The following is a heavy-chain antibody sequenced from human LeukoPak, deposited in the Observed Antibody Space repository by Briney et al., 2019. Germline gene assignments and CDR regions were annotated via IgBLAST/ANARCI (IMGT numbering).Heavy chain of an antibody. CDR1: GFTFSSYG. J-gene: IGHJ4*02. CDR3: AKGPQLFSGYHPDY. CDR2: IRYDGSNK. V-gene: IGHV3-30*02. Sequence: GGSLRLSCAASGFTFSSYGMHWVRQAPGKGLEWVAFIRYDGSNKYYADSVKGRFTISRDFSRNTVGLQMNSLRTEDTAIYYCAKGPQLFSGYHPDYWGQGTLVTVSS. D-gene: IGHD5-12*01.